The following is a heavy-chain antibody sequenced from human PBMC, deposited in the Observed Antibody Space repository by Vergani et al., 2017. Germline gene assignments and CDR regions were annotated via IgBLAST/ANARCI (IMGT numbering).Heavy chain of an antibody. D-gene: IGHD3-9*01. CDR2: IRSKAYGRTT. V-gene: IGHV3-49*03. CDR3: TRDRLVLRYP. Sequence: EVQLVESGGGLVQPGRSLRLSCTASGFTFGDYAMSWFRQAPGKGLEWVGFIRSKAYGRTTEYAASVKGRFTISRDDSKSIAYLQMNSLKTEDTAVYYCTRDRLVLRYPWGKGTTVTVSS. CDR1: GFTFGDYA. J-gene: IGHJ6*04.